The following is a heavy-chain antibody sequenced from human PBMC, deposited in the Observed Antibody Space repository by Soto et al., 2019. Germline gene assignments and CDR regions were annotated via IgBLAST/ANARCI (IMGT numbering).Heavy chain of an antibody. V-gene: IGHV1-2*02. CDR2: IDPYNGDT. D-gene: IGHD5-18*01. CDR3: ARGDTAMATDLSGVYGMDV. Sequence: QVEMVQSGAEVKKPGASVKVSCKASGYKFTGYYMHWVRQAPGQGLEWMGWIDPYNGDTDYAQRFQGRVTLTRDMSISTVYMELSRLTSDDTATYYCARGDTAMATDLSGVYGMDVWGQGTTVTVSS. J-gene: IGHJ6*02. CDR1: GYKFTGYY.